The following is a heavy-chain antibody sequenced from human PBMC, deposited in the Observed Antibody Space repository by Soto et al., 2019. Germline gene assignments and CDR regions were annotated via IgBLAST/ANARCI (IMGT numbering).Heavy chain of an antibody. Sequence: SQTLSLSCAISGDSVSSNSAAWSWIRQSPSRGLEWLGRTYYKSKWFNDYAIPVKSRMTINPDTSKNQFFLHLNSVTPEDTAVYYCARGAMYGSGSYSVFDYWGQGTLVTVSS. V-gene: IGHV6-1*01. CDR3: ARGAMYGSGSYSVFDY. CDR2: TYYKSKWFN. J-gene: IGHJ4*02. CDR1: GDSVSSNSAA. D-gene: IGHD3-10*01.